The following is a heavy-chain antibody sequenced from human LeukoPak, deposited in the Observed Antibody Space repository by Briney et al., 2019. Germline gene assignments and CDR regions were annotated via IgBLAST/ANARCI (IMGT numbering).Heavy chain of an antibody. J-gene: IGHJ6*02. CDR3: ARESLGYCSSTSCRYYYYGMDV. Sequence: ASVKVSCKASGYTFTSQYVHWVRQAPGQGLEWLGIISSSGGSTKYAQKFRGRVTMTTDTSTSTAYMELRSLRSDDTAMYYCARESLGYCSSTSCRYYYYGMDVWGQGTTVTVSS. V-gene: IGHV1-46*01. CDR2: ISSSGGST. D-gene: IGHD2-2*01. CDR1: GYTFTSQY.